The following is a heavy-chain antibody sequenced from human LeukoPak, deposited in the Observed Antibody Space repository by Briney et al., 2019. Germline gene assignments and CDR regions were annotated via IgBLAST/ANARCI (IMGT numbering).Heavy chain of an antibody. CDR1: GGSISSGGYY. CDR3: ARERPGSSGYYYVDY. CDR2: IYYSGST. V-gene: IGHV4-31*03. D-gene: IGHD3-22*01. J-gene: IGHJ4*02. Sequence: PSQTLSLTCTVSGGSISSGGYYWSWIRQHPGKGLEWIGYIYYSGSTYYNPSLESRVTISVDTSKNQFSLKLSSVTAADTAVYYCARERPGSSGYYYVDYWGQGTLVTVSS.